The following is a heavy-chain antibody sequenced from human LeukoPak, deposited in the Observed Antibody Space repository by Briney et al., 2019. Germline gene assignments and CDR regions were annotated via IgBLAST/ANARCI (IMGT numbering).Heavy chain of an antibody. D-gene: IGHD3-22*01. V-gene: IGHV4-34*01. Sequence: SETLSLTCAVYGGSFSGYYWSWIRQPPGKGLEWIGGINHSGSTNYNPSLKSRVTISVDTSKNQFSLKLSSVTAADTAVYYCAAHYYDSSGPIDYWGQGTLVTVSS. J-gene: IGHJ4*02. CDR1: GGSFSGYY. CDR3: AAHYYDSSGPIDY. CDR2: INHSGST.